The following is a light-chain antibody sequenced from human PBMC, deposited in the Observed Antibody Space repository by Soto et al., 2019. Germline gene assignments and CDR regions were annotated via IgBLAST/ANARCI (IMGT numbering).Light chain of an antibody. CDR1: QSINTW. Sequence: DIEMTQSPSTLSASVGDRVTITCRASQSINTWLAWHQQKPGKAPKLLIYDASTLESGVPLRFSGSGSGTEFTLTISSLQPDDFATYYCQQYNSYPLTVGGGTEVEVK. CDR3: QQYNSYPLT. J-gene: IGKJ4*01. V-gene: IGKV1-5*01. CDR2: DAS.